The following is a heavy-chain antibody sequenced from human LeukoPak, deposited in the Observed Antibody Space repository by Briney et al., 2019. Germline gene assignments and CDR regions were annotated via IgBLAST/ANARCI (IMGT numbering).Heavy chain of an antibody. D-gene: IGHD1-26*01. CDR2: IYSGGST. J-gene: IGHJ4*02. Sequence: GGSLRLSCAAPGFTVSSNYMSWVRQAPGKGLEWVSVIYSGGSTYYADSVKGRFTISRDNSKNTVYLQMNSLRAEDTAVYYCAREDREHYFDYWGQGILVTVSS. CDR1: GFTVSSNY. V-gene: IGHV3-53*01. CDR3: AREDREHYFDY.